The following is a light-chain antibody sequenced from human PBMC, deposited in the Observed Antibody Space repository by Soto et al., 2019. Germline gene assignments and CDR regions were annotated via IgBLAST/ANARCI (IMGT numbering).Light chain of an antibody. V-gene: IGLV2-14*01. CDR3: SITRV. Sequence: QYALTQPASVSGSPGQSITISCTGSSSDVGGYNYVSWYQQHPGKAPKLMIYDVSNRPSGVSNRFSGSKSGNTASLTISGLQAEDEADYTSSITRVFGTGTKLTVL. CDR1: SSDVGGYNY. CDR2: DVS. J-gene: IGLJ1*01.